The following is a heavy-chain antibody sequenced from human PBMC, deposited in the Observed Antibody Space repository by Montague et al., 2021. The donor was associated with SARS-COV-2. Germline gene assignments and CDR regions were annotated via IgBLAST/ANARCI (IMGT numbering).Heavy chain of an antibody. Sequence: SLRLSCAASGSTFSSYSMNWVRQAPGKGLEWVSSISSSSSYIYYADSVKGRFAISRDNAKNSLYLQMNSLRAEDTAVYYCARGYDLWSGGYYYYYGMDVWGQGTTVTVSS. CDR2: ISSSSSYI. J-gene: IGHJ6*02. CDR1: GSTFSSYS. D-gene: IGHD3-3*01. V-gene: IGHV3-21*01. CDR3: ARGYDLWSGGYYYYYGMDV.